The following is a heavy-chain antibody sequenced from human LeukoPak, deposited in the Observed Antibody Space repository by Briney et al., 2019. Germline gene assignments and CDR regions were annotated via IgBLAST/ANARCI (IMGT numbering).Heavy chain of an antibody. CDR3: AMRYQLLVRSPFDY. V-gene: IGHV1-69*13. Sequence: SVKVSCKASGGTFSSYTIIWVRQAPGQGLEWMGGINPVFATATYAQKFQGRVTITADESTSTVYIELSSLRSEDTAVYYCAMRYQLLVRSPFDYWGQGPLVTVSA. CDR1: GGTFSSYT. CDR2: INPVFATA. D-gene: IGHD2-2*01. J-gene: IGHJ4*02.